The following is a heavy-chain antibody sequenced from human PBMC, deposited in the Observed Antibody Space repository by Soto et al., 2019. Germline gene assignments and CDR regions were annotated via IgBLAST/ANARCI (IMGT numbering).Heavy chain of an antibody. CDR1: GGTLTTYA. CDR2: IIPMSGTT. V-gene: IGHV1-69*01. D-gene: IGHD1-7*01. Sequence: QVQLVQSGAEVKEPGSSVNVSCKASGGTLTTYAINWLRQAPGQGLDWMGGIIPMSGTTDYSQNFQGRVTITADDSTSTAYMELSNLRSEDTGVYFCARIPGVRYLNYPSLGYIDYWGQVTLVTVSS. CDR3: ARIPGVRYLNYPSLGYIDY. J-gene: IGHJ4*02.